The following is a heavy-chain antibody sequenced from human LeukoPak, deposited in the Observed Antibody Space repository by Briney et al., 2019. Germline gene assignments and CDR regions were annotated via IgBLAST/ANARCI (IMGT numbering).Heavy chain of an antibody. CDR1: GGSFSGYY. V-gene: IGHV4-34*01. CDR3: ARGDRYFDWLLSRPYYFDY. CDR2: INHSGST. D-gene: IGHD3-9*01. Sequence: PSETLSLTCAVYGGSFSGYYWSWIRQPPGKGLEWIGEINHSGSTNYNPSLKSRVTISVDTSKNQFSLKLSSVTAADTAVYYCARGDRYFDWLLSRPYYFDYWGQGTLVTVCS. J-gene: IGHJ4*02.